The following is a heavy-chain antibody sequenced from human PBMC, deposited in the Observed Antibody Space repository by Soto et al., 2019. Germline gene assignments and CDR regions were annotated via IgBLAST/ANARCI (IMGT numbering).Heavy chain of an antibody. Sequence: PGGSLRLSCAASGFTFSSYGMHWFRQAPGKGLEWVAVIWYDGSNKYYADSVKGRFTISRDNSKNTLSLLMNSLRAEDTAVYFCARGSSGYISSWYYFDYWGRGTLVTVSS. V-gene: IGHV3-33*01. CDR2: IWYDGSNK. D-gene: IGHD6-13*01. CDR1: GFTFSSYG. J-gene: IGHJ4*02. CDR3: ARGSSGYISSWYYFDY.